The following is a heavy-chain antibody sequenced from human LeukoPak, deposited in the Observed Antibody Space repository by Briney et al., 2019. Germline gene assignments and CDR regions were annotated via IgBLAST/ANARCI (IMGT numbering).Heavy chain of an antibody. Sequence: SETLSLTCTVSGGSITSYYWSWMRQAAGKGLEWIGRIYTSGSTSYNHSLKSRVTMSVDTSKNQFSLKLSSVTAADTAVYYCARSGGSGTYYDGSFDYWGQGTLVTVYS. CDR1: GGSITSYY. CDR3: ARSGGSGTYYDGSFDY. D-gene: IGHD1-26*01. V-gene: IGHV4-4*07. CDR2: IYTSGST. J-gene: IGHJ4*02.